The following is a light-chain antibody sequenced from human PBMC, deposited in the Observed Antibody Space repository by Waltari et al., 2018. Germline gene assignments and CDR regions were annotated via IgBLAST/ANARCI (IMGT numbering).Light chain of an antibody. V-gene: IGKV1-39*01. CDR2: AAT. CDR3: QQSYDTPHT. Sequence: DIQMTQSPSSLSASVGDRVSITCRASQTISVTLNWYQQKPGKAPKILIYAATNLQSGVPSRFSGSGSGTDFTLSISSLQPEDSATYYCQQSYDTPHTFGQGTKVEIK. J-gene: IGKJ1*01. CDR1: QTISVT.